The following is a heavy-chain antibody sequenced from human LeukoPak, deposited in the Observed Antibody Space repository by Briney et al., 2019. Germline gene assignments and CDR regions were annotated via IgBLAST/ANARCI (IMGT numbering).Heavy chain of an antibody. J-gene: IGHJ4*02. CDR2: ISPSDGAT. D-gene: IGHD3-22*01. V-gene: IGHV1-46*01. CDR1: GYTFTLYY. Sequence: ASVKVSCKASGYTFTLYYVHWVRQAPGQGLEWMGMISPSDGATTYAQRFQGRVTITADKSTSTAYMELSSLRSEDTAVYYCASLYYYDSSGYYVHLDDYWGQGTLVTVSS. CDR3: ASLYYYDSSGYYVHLDDY.